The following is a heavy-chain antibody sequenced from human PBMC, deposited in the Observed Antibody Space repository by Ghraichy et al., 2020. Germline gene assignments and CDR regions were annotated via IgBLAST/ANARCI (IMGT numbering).Heavy chain of an antibody. CDR2: ISYDGRNK. CDR1: GFTFSSYA. D-gene: IGHD3-22*01. CDR3: ARDHDSSAYHPDY. J-gene: IGHJ4*02. Sequence: GRSLRLSCAASGFTFSSYAMHWVRQAPGKGLEWVAVISYDGRNKYYADSVKGRVTISRDNSKNTVYLQMNSLRAEDTAVYYCARDHDSSAYHPDYWGQGTLVTVSS. V-gene: IGHV3-30*04.